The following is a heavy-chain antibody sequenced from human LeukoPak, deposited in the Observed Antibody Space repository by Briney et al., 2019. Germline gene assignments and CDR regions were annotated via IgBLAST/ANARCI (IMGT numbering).Heavy chain of an antibody. J-gene: IGHJ4*02. Sequence: GGSLRLSCAASGFTFSTYSMNWVRQAPGKGLEWVSSISGTSSYIYYADSVKGRFTISRDNAKKSLYLQMNSLRAEDTAVYYCARQNYGSENYYNVMDYWGQGTLVTVSS. CDR3: ARQNYGSENYYNVMDY. V-gene: IGHV3-21*01. CDR1: GFTFSTYS. D-gene: IGHD3-10*01. CDR2: ISGTSSYI.